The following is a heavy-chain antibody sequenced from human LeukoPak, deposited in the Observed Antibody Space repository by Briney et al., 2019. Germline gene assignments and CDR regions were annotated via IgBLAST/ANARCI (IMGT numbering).Heavy chain of an antibody. J-gene: IGHJ5*02. Sequence: GGSLRLSCAASGFTVGSNYMSWVRQAPGKGLEWVSVIYSGGSTYYADSVKGRFTISRDNSKNTLYLQMNSPRAEDTAVYYCARDPTGQNWFDPWGQGTLVTVSS. D-gene: IGHD1-1*01. CDR2: IYSGGST. V-gene: IGHV3-53*01. CDR3: ARDPTGQNWFDP. CDR1: GFTVGSNY.